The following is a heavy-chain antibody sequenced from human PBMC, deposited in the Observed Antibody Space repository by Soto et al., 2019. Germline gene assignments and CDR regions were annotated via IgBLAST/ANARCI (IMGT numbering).Heavy chain of an antibody. CDR2: ISGDGSST. CDR1: GFTFSSYA. J-gene: IGHJ4*02. D-gene: IGHD3-9*01. Sequence: GWSLRLSCAASGFTFSSYAMSWVRQAPGKGLEWVSAISGDGSSTYFADSGKGRFTISRDNSKNTLYLQMNSLRAEDTAVYYCAKDWEFDWPNYYFDYWGQGTLVTVSS. V-gene: IGHV3-23*01. CDR3: AKDWEFDWPNYYFDY.